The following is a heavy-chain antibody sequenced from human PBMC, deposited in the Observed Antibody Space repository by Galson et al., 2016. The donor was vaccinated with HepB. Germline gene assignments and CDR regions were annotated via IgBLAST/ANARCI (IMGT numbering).Heavy chain of an antibody. CDR3: AKGNIVQVLAATYA. D-gene: IGHD2-2*01. CDR1: GFTFSNYA. J-gene: IGHJ5*02. V-gene: IGHV3-23*01. CDR2: ISGSGDTT. Sequence: SLRLSCAASGFTFSNYAMSWVRQAPGKGLEWVSSISGSGDTTYDADAVRGRFTISRDNSRNTLSLQRDSLRAEDSAIYYCAKGNIVQVLAATYAWGQGALVTVSS.